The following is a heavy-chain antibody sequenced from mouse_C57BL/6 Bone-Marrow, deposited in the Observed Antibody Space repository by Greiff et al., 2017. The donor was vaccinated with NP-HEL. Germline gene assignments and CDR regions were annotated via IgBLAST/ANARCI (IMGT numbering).Heavy chain of an antibody. D-gene: IGHD1-1*01. J-gene: IGHJ3*01. CDR2: IYPGSGST. V-gene: IGHV1-55*01. CDR1: GYTFTSYW. CDR3: AREYYYGSGLAY. Sequence: QVQLQQPGAELVKPGASVKLSCKASGYTFTSYWITWVKQRPGQGLEWIGDIYPGSGSTNYNATFKRQSTLPVDTSSSTAYMQLSSLTSEDSAVYYCAREYYYGSGLAYWGQGTLVTVSA.